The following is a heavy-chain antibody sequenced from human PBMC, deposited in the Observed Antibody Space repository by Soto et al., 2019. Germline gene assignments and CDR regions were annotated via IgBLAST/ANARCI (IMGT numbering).Heavy chain of an antibody. CDR3: RGYHYSYGIHA. CDR1: GLAFSDHY. J-gene: IGHJ6*02. Sequence: EVQVVESGGGLVQPGGSLRLSCAASGLAFSDHYMDWVRQAPGKGLEWVGRSRNKANSFTTEYAASVNGRFSVSRDDSKNSLFLQMNSLKTEDTAVYYCRGYHYSYGIHAWGQGTTVTVSS. CDR2: SRNKANSFTT. V-gene: IGHV3-72*01.